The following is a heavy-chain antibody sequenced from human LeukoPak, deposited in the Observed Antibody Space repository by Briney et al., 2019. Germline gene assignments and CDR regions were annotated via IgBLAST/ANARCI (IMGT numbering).Heavy chain of an antibody. CDR2: IKQDGSEK. D-gene: IGHD2-2*01. Sequence: GGSLRLSCAASGFTFSSYWMSWVRQAPGKGLEWAANIKQDGSEKYYVDSVKGRFTISRDNAKNSLYLQMNSLRAEDTAVYYCARGGPAAMVDTWGQGTLVTVSS. J-gene: IGHJ5*02. CDR3: ARGGPAAMVDT. V-gene: IGHV3-7*01. CDR1: GFTFSSYW.